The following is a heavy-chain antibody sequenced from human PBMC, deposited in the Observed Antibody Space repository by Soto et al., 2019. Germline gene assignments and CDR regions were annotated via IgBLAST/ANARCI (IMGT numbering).Heavy chain of an antibody. V-gene: IGHV4-59*01. D-gene: IGHD3-10*01. J-gene: IGHJ4*02. CDR3: ARAMVRGAHYFDY. CDR2: IYYSGST. CDR1: GGSISSYY. Sequence: ETLSLTCTVSGGSISSYYWSWIRQPPGKGLEWIGYIYYSGSTNYNPSLKSRVTISVDTSKNQFSLKLSSVTAADTAVYYCARAMVRGAHYFDYWGQGTLVTVSS.